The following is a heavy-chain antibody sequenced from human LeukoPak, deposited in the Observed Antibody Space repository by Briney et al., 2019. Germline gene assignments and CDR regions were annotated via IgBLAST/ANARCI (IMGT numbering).Heavy chain of an antibody. CDR2: IYYSGST. D-gene: IGHD4-17*01. CDR1: GGSISSSSYY. J-gene: IGHJ5*02. CDR3: ARPTVTSHNWFDP. V-gene: IGHV4-39*01. Sequence: SETLSLTCTVSGGSISSSSYYWGWIRQPPGKGLEWIGSIYYSGSTYYNPSLKSRVTISVHTSKNQFSLQLSSVTAADTAVYYCARPTVTSHNWFDPWGQGTLVTVSS.